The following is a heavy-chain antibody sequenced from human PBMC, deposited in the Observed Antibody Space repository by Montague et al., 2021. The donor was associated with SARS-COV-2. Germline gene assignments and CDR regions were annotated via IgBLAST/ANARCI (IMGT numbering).Heavy chain of an antibody. Sequence: SETLSLTCTVYGGSISDYYWSWIRQPPGKGLEWIGYIHYSGSTSSNPSLKGRVTISIDTSKNQFSLNLSSVTAADTAIYSCARHGLEVANTCYFGLDVWGQGATGTVSS. CDR1: GGSISDYY. CDR3: ARHGLEVANTCYFGLDV. V-gene: IGHV4-59*08. J-gene: IGHJ6*02. CDR2: IHYSGST. D-gene: IGHD2-15*01.